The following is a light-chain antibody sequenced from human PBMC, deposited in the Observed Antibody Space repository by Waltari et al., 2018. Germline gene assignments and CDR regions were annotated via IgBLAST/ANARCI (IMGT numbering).Light chain of an antibody. V-gene: IGLV3-19*01. CDR2: GNN. Sequence: SPELTQDPAVSVALGQTVRITCQGASLRTYYVSWFHQKPAQAPALVIYGNNNRPPGIPDRFSAASSGSTASLTIIGAQAEDEADYYCHSRDSSGNVLIGGGTKLTVV. CDR3: HSRDSSGNVL. CDR1: SLRTYY. J-gene: IGLJ2*01.